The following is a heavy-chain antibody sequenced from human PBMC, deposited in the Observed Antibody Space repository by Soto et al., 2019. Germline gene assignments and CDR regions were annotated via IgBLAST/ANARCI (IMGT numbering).Heavy chain of an antibody. CDR2: IYYSGST. CDR1: GDCVTSFE. Sequence: PSGRLALTCTVSGDCVTSFEWTGIRQPPGKDLEWIGQIYYSGSTTYNPSLKSRVTISVDTSKNQFSLRLTSLTAADTAVYYCARAGQTVRIFDYWGQGALVTVSS. D-gene: IGHD3-9*01. V-gene: IGHV4-59*02. CDR3: ARAGQTVRIFDY. J-gene: IGHJ4*02.